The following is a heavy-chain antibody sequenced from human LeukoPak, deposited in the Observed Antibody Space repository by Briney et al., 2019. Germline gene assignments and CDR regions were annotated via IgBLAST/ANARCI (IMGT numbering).Heavy chain of an antibody. CDR2: IYYSGST. D-gene: IGHD5/OR15-5a*01. Sequence: SETLSLTCTVSGGSISSYYWSWIRQPPGKGLEWIGYIYYSGSTNYNPSLKSRVTISVDTSKNQFSLKLSSVTAADTAVYYCARGSSRRVPYYFDYWGQGTLVTVSS. CDR3: ARGSSRRVPYYFDY. CDR1: GGSISSYY. J-gene: IGHJ4*02. V-gene: IGHV4-59*12.